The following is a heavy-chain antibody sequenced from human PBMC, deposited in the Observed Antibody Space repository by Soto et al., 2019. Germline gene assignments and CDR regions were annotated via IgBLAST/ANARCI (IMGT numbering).Heavy chain of an antibody. CDR2: IYYSGST. J-gene: IGHJ2*01. CDR3: ARGYYDSSSYYGNPWWYFDL. Sequence: KPSETLSLTCTVSGGSVISGSYYWIWIRQPPGKGLAWIGYIYYSGSTNYNPSLKSRVTISVDTSKNQFSLKLSSVTAADTAVYYCARGYYDSSSYYGNPWWYFDLWGRGTLVTVSS. V-gene: IGHV4-61*01. D-gene: IGHD3-22*01. CDR1: GGSVISGSYY.